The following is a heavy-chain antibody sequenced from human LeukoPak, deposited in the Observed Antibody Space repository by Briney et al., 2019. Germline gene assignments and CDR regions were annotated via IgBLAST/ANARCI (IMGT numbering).Heavy chain of an antibody. V-gene: IGHV4-38-2*02. CDR3: ARVVSSSWYGNWFDP. Sequence: SETLSLTCTVSGYSISSGYYWGWIRQPPGKGLEWIGSIYHSGSTYYNPSLKSRVTISVDTSKNQFSLKLSSVTAADTAVYYCARVVSSSWYGNWFDPWGQGTLVTVSS. D-gene: IGHD6-13*01. CDR2: IYHSGST. J-gene: IGHJ5*02. CDR1: GYSISSGYY.